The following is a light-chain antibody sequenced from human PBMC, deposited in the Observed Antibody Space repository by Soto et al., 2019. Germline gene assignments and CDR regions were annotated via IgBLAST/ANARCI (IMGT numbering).Light chain of an antibody. CDR3: QQYNNWPPWT. V-gene: IGKV3-15*01. Sequence: EIVMTQSPATLSASPGERATLSCRASQSVSSNLAWYQQKPGQAPRLLIYGASTRATGIPARFRGSGSGTEFTLTISSLQSEDFAVYYCQQYNNWPPWTFGQGTKVEIK. J-gene: IGKJ1*01. CDR1: QSVSSN. CDR2: GAS.